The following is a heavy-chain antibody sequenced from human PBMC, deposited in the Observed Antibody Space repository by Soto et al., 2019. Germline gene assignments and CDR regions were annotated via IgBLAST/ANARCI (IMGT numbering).Heavy chain of an antibody. CDR2: IWYDGSNK. D-gene: IGHD6-19*01. CDR1: GFTFSSYG. V-gene: IGHV3-33*01. CDR3: ARALPHTDIAVGGC. J-gene: IGHJ4*02. Sequence: QVQLVESGGGVVQPGRSLRLSCAASGFTFSSYGMHWVRQAPGKGLEWVAVIWYDGSNKYYADSVKGRFTISRDNSKNTLYLQMNSLRAEDTPVYYCARALPHTDIAVGGCWGQGTLVTVSS.